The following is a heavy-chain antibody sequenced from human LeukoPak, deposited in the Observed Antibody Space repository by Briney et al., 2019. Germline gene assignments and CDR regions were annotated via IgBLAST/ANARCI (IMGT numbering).Heavy chain of an antibody. V-gene: IGHV7-4-1*02. D-gene: IGHD1-1*01. J-gene: IGHJ6*02. Sequence: GASVKVSCKASGYTFTSYAMNWVRQAPGQGLEWMGWINTNTGNPTYAQGFTGRFVFSLDTSVSTAYLQISSLKAEDTAVYYCARGDPGLSTGTFGVLYYYGMDVWGQGTTVAVSS. CDR2: INTNTGNP. CDR3: ARGDPGLSTGTFGVLYYYGMDV. CDR1: GYTFTSYA.